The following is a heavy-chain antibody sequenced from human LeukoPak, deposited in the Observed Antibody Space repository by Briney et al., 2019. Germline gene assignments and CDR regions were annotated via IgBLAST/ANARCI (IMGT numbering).Heavy chain of an antibody. CDR2: IYYSGST. J-gene: IGHJ4*02. CDR3: ARRHYYDSSGYYWDY. CDR1: GGSISSYY. Sequence: SETLSLTCTVSGGSISSYYWSWIRQPPGKGLEWIGSIYYSGSTYYNPSLKSRVTISVDTSKNQFSLKLSSVTAADTAVYYCARRHYYDSSGYYWDYWGQGTLVTVSS. D-gene: IGHD3-22*01. V-gene: IGHV4-59*05.